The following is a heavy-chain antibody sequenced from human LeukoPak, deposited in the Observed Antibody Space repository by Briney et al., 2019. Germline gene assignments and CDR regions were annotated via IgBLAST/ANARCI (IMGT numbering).Heavy chain of an antibody. CDR3: ARDLGFWSGPDY. J-gene: IGHJ4*02. Sequence: PSETLSLTCTVSGGSISSYYCSWIRQPAGKGLQWIGRIYSSGSTNYSPSLKSRVSMSVDTSKNQFSLRLTSVTAADTAVYYCARDLGFWSGPDYWGQGTLVTVSS. CDR2: IYSSGST. CDR1: GGSISSYY. D-gene: IGHD3-3*01. V-gene: IGHV4-4*07.